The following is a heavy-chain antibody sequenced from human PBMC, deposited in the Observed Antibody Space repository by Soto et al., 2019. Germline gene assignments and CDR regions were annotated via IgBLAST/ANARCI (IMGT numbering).Heavy chain of an antibody. J-gene: IGHJ4*02. V-gene: IGHV3-15*01. Sequence: GGSLRLSCAASGFTFSNAWMSWVRQAPGKGLEWVGRIKSKTDGGTTDYAAPVKGRFTISRDDSKNTLYLQMNSLKTEDTAVYYCTSQRRDGYNWSDYRAQRTPVTVSS. CDR3: TSQRRDGYNWSDY. D-gene: IGHD5-12*01. CDR1: GFTFSNAW. CDR2: IKSKTDGGTT.